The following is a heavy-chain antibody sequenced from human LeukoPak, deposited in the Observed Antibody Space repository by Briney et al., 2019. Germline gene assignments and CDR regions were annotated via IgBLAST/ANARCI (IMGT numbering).Heavy chain of an antibody. CDR1: GGSISSGGYS. CDR2: IYHSGST. V-gene: IGHV4-30-2*01. CDR3: ARGVSSGYYGEYYFDY. J-gene: IGHJ4*02. Sequence: PSETLSLTCAVSGGSISSGGYSWSWIRQPPGKGLEWIGYIYHSGSTYYNPSLKSRVTISVDRSKNQFSLKLSSVTAADTAVYYCARGVSSGYYGEYYFDYWGQGTLVTVSS. D-gene: IGHD3-22*01.